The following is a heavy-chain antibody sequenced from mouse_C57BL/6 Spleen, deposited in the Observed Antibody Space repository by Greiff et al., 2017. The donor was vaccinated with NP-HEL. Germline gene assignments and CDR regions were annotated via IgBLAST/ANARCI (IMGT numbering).Heavy chain of an antibody. Sequence: VQLQQPGAELVKPGASVKLSCKASGYTFTSYWMHWVKQRPGQGLEWIGMIHPNSGSTNYNEKFKSKATLTVDKSSSTAYMQLSSLTSEDSAVYYCARAPYCGSSYWYFDVWGTGTTVTVSS. D-gene: IGHD1-1*01. CDR2: IHPNSGST. V-gene: IGHV1-64*01. CDR3: ARAPYCGSSYWYFDV. J-gene: IGHJ1*03. CDR1: GYTFTSYW.